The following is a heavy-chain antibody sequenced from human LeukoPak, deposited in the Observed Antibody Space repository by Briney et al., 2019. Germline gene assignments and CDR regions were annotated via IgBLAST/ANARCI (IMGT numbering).Heavy chain of an antibody. J-gene: IGHJ6*02. V-gene: IGHV4-30-4*01. D-gene: IGHD5-12*01. CDR3: ARVDYSNTSYGMDV. Sequence: SQTLSLTCTVSGGSISSGDYYWSWIRQPPGKGLEWIGYIYYSGSTYYNPSPKSRVTISVDTSKNQFSLKLSSVTAADTAVYYCARVDYSNTSYGMDVWGQGTTVTVSS. CDR1: GGSISSGDYY. CDR2: IYYSGST.